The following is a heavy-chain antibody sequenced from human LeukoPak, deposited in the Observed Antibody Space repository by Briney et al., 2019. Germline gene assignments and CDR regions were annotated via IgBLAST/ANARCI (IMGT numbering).Heavy chain of an antibody. Sequence: PSETLSLTCPVSGGSIISHYWSWIRQPPGKGLEWIGYIYYSGSTNYNPSLTSRVTISVDTSKDQFSLKLSSVTAADTAVYYCARVAGRWLPARYFDYWGQGTLVTVSS. CDR3: ARVAGRWLPARYFDY. V-gene: IGHV4-59*11. CDR1: GGSIISHY. J-gene: IGHJ4*02. D-gene: IGHD5-24*01. CDR2: IYYSGST.